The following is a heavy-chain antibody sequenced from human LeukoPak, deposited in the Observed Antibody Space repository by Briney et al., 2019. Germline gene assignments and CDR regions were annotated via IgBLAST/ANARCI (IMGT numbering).Heavy chain of an antibody. CDR2: INPNSGGT. CDR3: ARVVGWSYYFDY. Sequence: ASVKVSCKASGYTFTGYYMHWVRQAPGQGLEWMGWINPNSGGTNYAQKLQGRVTMTTDTSTSTAYMELRSLRSDDTAVYYCARVVGWSYYFDYWGQGTLVTVSS. V-gene: IGHV1-2*02. D-gene: IGHD2-15*01. CDR1: GYTFTGYY. J-gene: IGHJ4*02.